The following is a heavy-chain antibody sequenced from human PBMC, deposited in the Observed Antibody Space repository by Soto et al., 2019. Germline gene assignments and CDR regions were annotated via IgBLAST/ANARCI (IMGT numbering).Heavy chain of an antibody. D-gene: IGHD6-13*01. J-gene: IGHJ4*02. CDR3: ARARYSSSWYMGY. CDR2: ISYDGSNK. Sequence: AGGSLRLSCAASGFTFSSYAMHWVRQAPGKGLEWVAVISYDGSNKYYADSVKGRFTISRDNSKNTLYLQMNSLRAEDTAVYYCARARYSSSWYMGYWGQGTLVTVSS. V-gene: IGHV3-30-3*01. CDR1: GFTFSSYA.